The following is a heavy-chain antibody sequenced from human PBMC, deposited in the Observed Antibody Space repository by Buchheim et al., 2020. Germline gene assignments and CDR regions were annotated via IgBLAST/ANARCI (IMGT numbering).Heavy chain of an antibody. CDR2: INRSGST. CDR1: GGSFSGYY. D-gene: IGHD3-16*02. J-gene: IGHJ6*02. Sequence: QVQLQQWGAGLLKPSETLSLTCAVYGGSFSGYYWSWIRQPPGKGLEWIGEINRSGSTNYNPSLKSRVTISVDTSQNHFSLRLTSVTAADTAVYYCASRPIANYYYYGMDVWGQGTT. V-gene: IGHV4-34*01. CDR3: ASRPIANYYYYGMDV.